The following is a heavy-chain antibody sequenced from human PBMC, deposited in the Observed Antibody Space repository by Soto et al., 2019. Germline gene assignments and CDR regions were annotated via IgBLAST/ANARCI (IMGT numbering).Heavy chain of an antibody. CDR1: GLTFSSYA. CDR2: ISGSGGST. J-gene: IGHJ4*02. CDR3: AKAPGQTYYFDY. D-gene: IGHD2-8*02. Sequence: EVQLLESGGGLVQPGGSLRLPGAASGLTFSSYAMSWVRQAQGKGLEWVSAISGSGGSTYYADSVKGRFTISRDNSKNTLYLQMNSLRAEDTAVYYCAKAPGQTYYFDYWGQGTLVTVSS. V-gene: IGHV3-23*01.